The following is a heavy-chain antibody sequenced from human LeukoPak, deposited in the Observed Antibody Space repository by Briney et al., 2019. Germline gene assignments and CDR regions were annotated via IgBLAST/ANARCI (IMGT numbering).Heavy chain of an antibody. J-gene: IGHJ4*02. V-gene: IGHV4-34*01. D-gene: IGHD3-10*01. CDR2: INHSGST. Sequence: SETLSLTCAVYGGSFSGYYWSWIRQPPGKGLEWIGEINHSGSTNYNPSLKSRVTISVDTSKNQFSLKLSSVTAADTAVYYWARMWRAMVRGVNPPGDYWGQGTLVTVSS. CDR3: ARMWRAMVRGVNPPGDY. CDR1: GGSFSGYY.